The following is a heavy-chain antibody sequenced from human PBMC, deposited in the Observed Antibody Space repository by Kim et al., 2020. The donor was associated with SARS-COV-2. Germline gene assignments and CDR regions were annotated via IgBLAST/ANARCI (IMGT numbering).Heavy chain of an antibody. CDR3: VRGVPVHYHGLDV. CDR1: GFTFGDYA. J-gene: IGHJ6*02. D-gene: IGHD6-6*01. V-gene: IGHV3-49*04. Sequence: GGSLRLSCEGSGFTFGDYAITWVRQSPGKGLQWVGFIRSKAYGGKPYYAASVKGRFSISRDDSKTIAYLQMTSLQVEDTAVYFCVRGVPVHYHGLDVWGQGTTVSVYS. CDR2: IRSKAYGGKP.